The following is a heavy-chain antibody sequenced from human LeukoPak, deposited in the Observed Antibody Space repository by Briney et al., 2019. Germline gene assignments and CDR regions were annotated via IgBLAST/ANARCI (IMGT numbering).Heavy chain of an antibody. J-gene: IGHJ6*03. CDR3: ARAAPTYYYVDV. Sequence: ASVKVSCKASGYTFTSYDINWVRQATGQGLEWMGWMNPNSGNTGYAQKFQGRVTITRNTSISTAYMELSSLRSEDTAVYYCARAAPTYYYVDVWGKGTTVTVSS. V-gene: IGHV1-8*03. D-gene: IGHD1-1*01. CDR2: MNPNSGNT. CDR1: GYTFTSYD.